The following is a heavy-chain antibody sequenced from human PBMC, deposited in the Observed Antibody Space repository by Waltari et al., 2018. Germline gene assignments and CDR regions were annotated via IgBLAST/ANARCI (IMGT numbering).Heavy chain of an antibody. Sequence: EVQLVESGGGLVQPGGSLRLSCAASGFTLRNSWMRWVRQAPGKGLGWVANIMTDGREEYYVDSVRGRFTISRDNAKNSLYLQMNSLRPEDTAVYYCVRDQWFAFDIWGQGTMVTVSS. V-gene: IGHV3-7*01. CDR3: VRDQWFAFDI. D-gene: IGHD3-22*01. J-gene: IGHJ3*02. CDR1: GFTLRNSW. CDR2: IMTDGREE.